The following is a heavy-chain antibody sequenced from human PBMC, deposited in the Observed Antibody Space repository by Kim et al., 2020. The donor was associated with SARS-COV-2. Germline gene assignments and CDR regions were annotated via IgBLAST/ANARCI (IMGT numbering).Heavy chain of an antibody. D-gene: IGHD1-26*01. J-gene: IGHJ4*02. Sequence: SVKVSCKASGGTFSSYAISWVRQAPGQGLEWMGGIIPIFGTANYAQKCQGRVTITADESTSTAYMELSSLRSEDTAVYYCAREVVGELRRYPFDYWGQGTLVTVSS. CDR1: GGTFSSYA. CDR2: IIPIFGTA. CDR3: AREVVGELRRYPFDY. V-gene: IGHV1-69*13.